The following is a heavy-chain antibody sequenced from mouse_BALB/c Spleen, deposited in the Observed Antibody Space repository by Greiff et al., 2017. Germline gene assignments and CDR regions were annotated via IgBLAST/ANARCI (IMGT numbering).Heavy chain of an antibody. V-gene: IGHV1-87*01. CDR2: IYPGDGDT. CDR3: ASYDFFAY. D-gene: IGHD2-4*01. CDR1: GYTFTSYW. Sequence: SGAELARPGASVKLSCKASGYTFTSYWMQWVKQRPGQGLEWIGAIYPGDGDTRYTQKFKGKATLTADKSSSTAYMQLSSLASEDSAVYYCASYDFFAYWGQGTLVTVSA. J-gene: IGHJ3*01.